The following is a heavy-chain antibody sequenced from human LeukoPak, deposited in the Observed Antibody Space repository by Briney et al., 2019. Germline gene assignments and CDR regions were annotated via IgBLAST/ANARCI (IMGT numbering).Heavy chain of an antibody. CDR3: ARPRSSIYYYYGMDV. CDR1: GFSFSSYA. CDR2: TSYDGSNK. J-gene: IGHJ6*04. V-gene: IGHV3-30*04. Sequence: GRSLRLSCAASGFSFSSYAMHWVRQAPGKGLEWVAVTSYDGSNKYCADSVTGRFTISRENSKNTLYLQMNSLRAEDTAVYYCARPRSSIYYYYGMDVWGKGTTVTVSS.